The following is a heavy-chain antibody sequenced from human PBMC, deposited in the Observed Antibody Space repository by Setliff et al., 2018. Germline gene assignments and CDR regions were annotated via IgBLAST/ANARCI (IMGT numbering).Heavy chain of an antibody. CDR3: AREKMATNYYYYYMDV. Sequence: PGGSLRLSCAASKFTFSDYYMSWIRQAPGKGLEWLSYISSSSTTIYYADFVKGRFTVSRDNAKNSLYLQMNSLRAEDTAVYYCAREKMATNYYYYYMDVWGKGTTVTVSS. J-gene: IGHJ6*03. D-gene: IGHD5-12*01. CDR1: KFTFSDYY. V-gene: IGHV3-11*04. CDR2: ISSSSTTI.